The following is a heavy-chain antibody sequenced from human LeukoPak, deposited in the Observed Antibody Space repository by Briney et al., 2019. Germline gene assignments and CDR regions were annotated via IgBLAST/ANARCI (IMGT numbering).Heavy chain of an antibody. CDR3: ARSGYIYGLDY. J-gene: IGHJ4*02. CDR1: GYTFTGYY. Sequence: ASVKVSYKASGYTFTGYYMHWVRQAPGQGLEWMGWISYNSGGTNYAQKFQGRVTMTRDTSISTAYMELSRLRSDDTAVYYCARSGYIYGLDYWGQGTLVTVSS. D-gene: IGHD5-18*01. V-gene: IGHV1-2*02. CDR2: ISYNSGGT.